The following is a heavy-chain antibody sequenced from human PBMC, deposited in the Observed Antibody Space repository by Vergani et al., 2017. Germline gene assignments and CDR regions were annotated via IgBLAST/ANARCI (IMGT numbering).Heavy chain of an antibody. D-gene: IGHD2-2*02. CDR1: GGTFSSYA. V-gene: IGHV1-69*01. Sequence: QVQLVQSGAEVKKPGSSVKVSCKASGGTFSSYAISWVRQAPGQGLEWMGRIIPIFGTANYEQKVQGRVTITADASTGTAYMETSRLRSEDTAVYYCARHIVVVPAAITMSAGYGMDVWGQGTTVTVSS. CDR2: IIPIFGTA. CDR3: ARHIVVVPAAITMSAGYGMDV. J-gene: IGHJ6*02.